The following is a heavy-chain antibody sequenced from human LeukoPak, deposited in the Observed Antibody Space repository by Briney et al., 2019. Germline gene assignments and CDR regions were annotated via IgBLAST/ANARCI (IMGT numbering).Heavy chain of an antibody. CDR3: ARAPPESEWEPFFDY. V-gene: IGHV4-61*01. CDR2: IYYSGST. J-gene: IGHJ4*02. Sequence: SETLSLTCTVSGGSVNSSSYYWNWIRQPPGKGLEWIGYIYYSGSTNYNPSLKSRVTISVDTSKNQFSLKLSSVTAADTAVYYCARAPPESEWEPFFDYWGQGTLVTVSS. CDR1: GGSVNSSSYY. D-gene: IGHD1-26*01.